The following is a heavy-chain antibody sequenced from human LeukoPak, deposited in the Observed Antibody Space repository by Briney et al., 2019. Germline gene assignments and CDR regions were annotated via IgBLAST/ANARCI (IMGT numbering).Heavy chain of an antibody. CDR2: VYHSGSS. CDR3: ASQPAYNCMDV. J-gene: IGHJ6*03. D-gene: IGHD2-2*01. V-gene: IGHV4-38-2*01. CDR1: GYSITSGYY. Sequence: PSETLSLTCAVSGYSITSGYYWGWIRQPPGKGLEWIGSVYHSGSSYYNPSLKSRVTISVDTSRNQFSLKLSSVTAADTAVYYCASQPAYNCMDVWGEGTTVTVSS.